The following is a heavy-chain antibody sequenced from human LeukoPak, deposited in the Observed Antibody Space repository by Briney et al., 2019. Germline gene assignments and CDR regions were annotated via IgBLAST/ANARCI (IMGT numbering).Heavy chain of an antibody. CDR1: GFTFSSYS. V-gene: IGHV3-48*02. Sequence: GGSLRLSCAASGFTFSSYSMNWVRQAPGKGLEWVSYISSSSSTIYYADSVKGRFTISRDNAKNSLYLQMNSLRDEDTAVYYCAREYDFWSGYYLWFDPWGQGTLVTVSS. CDR2: ISSSSSTI. J-gene: IGHJ5*02. D-gene: IGHD3-3*01. CDR3: AREYDFWSGYYLWFDP.